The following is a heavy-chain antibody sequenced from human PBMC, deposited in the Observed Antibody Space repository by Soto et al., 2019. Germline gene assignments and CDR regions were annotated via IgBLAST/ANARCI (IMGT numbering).Heavy chain of an antibody. CDR3: AKDSPYIVVVVAATPGDAFDI. J-gene: IGHJ3*02. D-gene: IGHD2-15*01. CDR1: GFTFSSYA. Sequence: PGGSLRLSCAASGFTFSSYAMSWVRQAPGKGLEWVSAISGSGGSTYYADSVKGRFTISRDNSKNTLYLQMNSLRAEDTAVYYCAKDSPYIVVVVAATPGDAFDIWGQGTMVTVSS. V-gene: IGHV3-23*01. CDR2: ISGSGGST.